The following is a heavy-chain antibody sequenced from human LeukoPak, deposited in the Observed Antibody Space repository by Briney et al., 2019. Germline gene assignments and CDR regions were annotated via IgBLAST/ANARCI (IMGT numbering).Heavy chain of an antibody. V-gene: IGHV1-69*13. J-gene: IGHJ5*02. CDR3: AGYYYDSSGYFCWFDP. D-gene: IGHD3-22*01. Sequence: GASVKVSCKASGGTFSSYAISWVRQAPGQGLEWMGGIIPIFGTANYAQKFQGRVTITADESTSTAYMELSSLRSEDTAVYYCAGYYYDSSGYFCWFDPWGQGTLVTVSS. CDR2: IIPIFGTA. CDR1: GGTFSSYA.